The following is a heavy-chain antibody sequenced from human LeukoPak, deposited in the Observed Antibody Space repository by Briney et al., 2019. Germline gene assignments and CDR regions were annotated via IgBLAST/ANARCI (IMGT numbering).Heavy chain of an antibody. CDR2: ISSSSRTI. Sequence: GGSLRLSCAASGFIFSSFSMNWVRQAPGKGLEWISYISSSSRTIYYADSVKGRFTISRDNAKNSLYLQMNSLRAEDTAVYYCAKYRGYYDSSGSTSFDYWGQGTLVTVSS. CDR1: GFIFSSFS. J-gene: IGHJ4*02. D-gene: IGHD3-22*01. V-gene: IGHV3-48*01. CDR3: AKYRGYYDSSGSTSFDY.